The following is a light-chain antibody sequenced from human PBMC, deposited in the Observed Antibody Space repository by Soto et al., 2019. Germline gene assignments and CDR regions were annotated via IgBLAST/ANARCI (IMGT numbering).Light chain of an antibody. CDR1: QSISDW. J-gene: IGKJ1*01. Sequence: DIQVTQSPSTLSASVGDRVTISCRASQSISDWLAWYQQKPGKAPKLLIYKAPRLESGVPSRFSGSGSGTDFTLTISSLQPDDFATYYCQHYNSYPWTFGQGTKVDIK. CDR2: KAP. CDR3: QHYNSYPWT. V-gene: IGKV1-5*03.